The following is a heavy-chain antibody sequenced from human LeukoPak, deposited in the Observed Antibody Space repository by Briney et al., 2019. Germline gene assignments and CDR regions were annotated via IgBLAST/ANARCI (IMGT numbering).Heavy chain of an antibody. CDR1: GGSISSGGYY. V-gene: IGHV4-31*03. J-gene: IGHJ4*02. CDR3: ARVSGDYYDSSGYRYFDY. Sequence: SETLSLTCTVSGGSISSGGYYWSWIRQHPGKGLEWIGYIYYSGSTYYNPSLKSRVTISVDTSKNQFSLKLSSVTAADTAVYYCARVSGDYYDSSGYRYFDYWGQGTLVTVSS. D-gene: IGHD3-22*01. CDR2: IYYSGST.